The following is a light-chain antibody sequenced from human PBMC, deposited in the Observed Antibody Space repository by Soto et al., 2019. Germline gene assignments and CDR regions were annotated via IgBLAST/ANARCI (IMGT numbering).Light chain of an antibody. V-gene: IGLV3-21*04. J-gene: IGLJ2*01. CDR1: NIGSKS. CDR3: QVWDSSSDHPV. CDR2: YDS. Sequence: SYELTQPPSVSVAPGKTARITCGGNNIGSKSVYWYQQKPGQAPVLVIYYDSDRPSGIPERFSGSNSGNTATLTISRVEAGDEADYYCQVWDSSSDHPVFGGGTQLTAL.